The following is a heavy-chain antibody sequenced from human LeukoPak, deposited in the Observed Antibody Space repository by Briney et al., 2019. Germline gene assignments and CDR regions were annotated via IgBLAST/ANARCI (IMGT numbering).Heavy chain of an antibody. V-gene: IGHV4-59*01. CDR2: IYYSGST. J-gene: IGHJ4*02. D-gene: IGHD2-2*02. Sequence: SETLSLTCTVSVGSISSYYWSWIRQPPGKGLEWIGCIYYSGSTNYNPSLKSRVTISVDTSKNQFSLKLSSVTAADTAVYYCARGKNDCSSTSCYTFDYWGQGTLVTVSS. CDR3: ARGKNDCSSTSCYTFDY. CDR1: VGSISSYY.